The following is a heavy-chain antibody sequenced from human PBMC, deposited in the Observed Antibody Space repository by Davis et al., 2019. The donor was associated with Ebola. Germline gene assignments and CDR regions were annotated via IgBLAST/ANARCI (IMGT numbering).Heavy chain of an antibody. D-gene: IGHD5-24*01. J-gene: IGHJ4*02. Sequence: SETLSLTCAVYGGSLSNYYWSWIRQPPGKGLEWIGEISHSGSTNYNPSLRGRVTISIDTSKNQFSLEVRSVTAADTAFYYCVRGSDAYKTGYWGQGTLVTVSS. CDR2: ISHSGST. CDR3: VRGSDAYKTGY. CDR1: GGSLSNYY. V-gene: IGHV4-34*01.